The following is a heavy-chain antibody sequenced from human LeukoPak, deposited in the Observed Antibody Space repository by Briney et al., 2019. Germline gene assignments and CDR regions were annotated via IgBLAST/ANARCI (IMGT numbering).Heavy chain of an antibody. CDR2: IYYTGSI. D-gene: IGHD3-16*01. Sequence: SETLSLTCSVFGDSISNSTHYWGWIRQSPGRGLEWIGTIYYTGSIYYNPSLKSRVTISVDTTKNQVSLQLDSLTSADTAVYYCAQKSLKPYHYYYGMDVWGPGTTVTVSS. J-gene: IGHJ6*02. CDR1: GDSISNSTHY. V-gene: IGHV4-39*01. CDR3: AQKSLKPYHYYYGMDV.